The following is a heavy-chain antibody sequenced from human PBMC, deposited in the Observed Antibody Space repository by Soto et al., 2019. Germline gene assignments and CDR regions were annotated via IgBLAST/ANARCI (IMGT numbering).Heavy chain of an antibody. CDR3: AKRSYMVRGTPSRYFDL. V-gene: IGHV4-31*09. CDR1: GGSISSGGYY. D-gene: IGHD3-10*01. CDR2: IYYSGST. J-gene: IGHJ2*01. Sequence: PSETLSLTCTVSGGSISSGGYYWSWIRQHPGKGLEWIGYIYYSGSTNYNPSLKSRVTISVDTSKNQFSLKLSSVTAADTAVYYCAKRSYMVRGTPSRYFDLWGRGTLVTVSS.